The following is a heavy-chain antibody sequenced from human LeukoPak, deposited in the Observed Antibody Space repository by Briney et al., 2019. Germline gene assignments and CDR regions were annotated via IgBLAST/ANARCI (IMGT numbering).Heavy chain of an antibody. V-gene: IGHV4-39*01. CDR2: IYYSGST. J-gene: IGHJ4*02. CDR3: ANNGYSSSWYDPFDY. Sequence: SETLSLTCTVSGGSISSSSYYWGWIRQPPGKGLEWLGSIYYSGSTYYNPSLKSRVTISVDTSKNQFSLKLSSVTAADTAVYYCANNGYSSSWYDPFDYWGQGTLVTVSS. CDR1: GGSISSSSYY. D-gene: IGHD6-13*01.